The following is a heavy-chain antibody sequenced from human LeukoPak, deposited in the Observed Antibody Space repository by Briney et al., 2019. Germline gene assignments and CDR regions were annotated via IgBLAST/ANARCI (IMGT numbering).Heavy chain of an antibody. CDR3: AKDRDCSSTSCYYFDY. D-gene: IGHD2-2*01. J-gene: IGHJ4*02. V-gene: IGHV3-23*01. Sequence: GGSLRLSCAASGFTFSSYAMSWVRQAPGKGLEWVSAISGSGGSTYYADSVKGRFTISRGNSKNTLYLQMNSLRAEDTAVYYCAKDRDCSSTSCYYFDYWGQGTLVTVSS. CDR2: ISGSGGST. CDR1: GFTFSSYA.